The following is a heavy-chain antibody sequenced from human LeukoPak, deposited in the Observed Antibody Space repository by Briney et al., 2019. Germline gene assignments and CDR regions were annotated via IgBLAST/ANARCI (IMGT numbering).Heavy chain of an antibody. J-gene: IGHJ4*02. CDR2: TYYTGTT. Sequence: SETLSLTCTVSGGSITISNYYWAWIRQPPGKGLEWIGSTYYTGTTYYNPSLKSRVTILVDTSKNHFSLELNSVTAADTAVYYCARVTGYMIEDYFDYWGQGTLVTVSS. V-gene: IGHV4-39*07. CDR3: ARVTGYMIEDYFDY. D-gene: IGHD3-22*01. CDR1: GGSITISNYY.